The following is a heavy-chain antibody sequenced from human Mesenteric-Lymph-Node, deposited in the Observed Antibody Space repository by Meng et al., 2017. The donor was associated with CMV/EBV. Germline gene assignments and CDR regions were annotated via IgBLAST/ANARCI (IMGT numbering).Heavy chain of an antibody. J-gene: IGHJ4*02. Sequence: LRLSCAASGFTFSDYHMTWIRQAPGQGLEWLSYISSGSSYINYADSVKGRFTISRDNAKNSLYLDMNSLRAEDTAVYYCARGSMGEFRWGQGTLVTVSS. D-gene: IGHD1-26*01. V-gene: IGHV3-11*06. CDR3: ARGSMGEFR. CDR1: GFTFSDYH. CDR2: ISSGSSYI.